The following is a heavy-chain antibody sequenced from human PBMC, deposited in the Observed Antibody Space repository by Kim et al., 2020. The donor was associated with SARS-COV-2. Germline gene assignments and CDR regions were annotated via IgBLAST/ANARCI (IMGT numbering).Heavy chain of an antibody. Sequence: ASVKVSCRASGYTLSDHYLHWVRLAPGQGLEWMGWINPKNGGTHYAQRFEGLVTLTTDTSINTAYMELGRLRSGDTAIYYCARDTYNFYAMDIWGQGTTVAVSS. V-gene: IGHV1-2*04. CDR2: INPKNGGT. J-gene: IGHJ6*02. D-gene: IGHD3-10*01. CDR3: ARDTYNFYAMDI. CDR1: GYTLSDHY.